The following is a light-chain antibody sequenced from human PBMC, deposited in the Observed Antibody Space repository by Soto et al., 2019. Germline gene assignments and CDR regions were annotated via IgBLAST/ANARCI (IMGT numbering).Light chain of an antibody. CDR3: SSYTRSSTPV. J-gene: IGLJ1*01. CDR1: GSDVGGYNF. V-gene: IGLV2-14*01. CDR2: EVS. Sequence: QSALTQPASVSGSPGQSITISCIGTGSDVGGYNFVSWYQQYPGKAPKLIIYEVSNRPSGVSDRFSASKSLNTASLSISGLQPEDEADYYCSSYTRSSTPVFGTGTKVTVL.